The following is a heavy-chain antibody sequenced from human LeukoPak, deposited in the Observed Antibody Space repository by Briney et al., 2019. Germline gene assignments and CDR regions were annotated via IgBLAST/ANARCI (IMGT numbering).Heavy chain of an antibody. V-gene: IGHV3-11*06. J-gene: IGHJ4*02. D-gene: IGHD7-27*01. CDR3: ARDGDGRYGEDYFDY. CDR1: GFTFSDYY. CDR2: ISSSSIYT. Sequence: GGSLRLSCAASGFTFSDYYMTWIRQAPGKGLEWVSYISSSSIYTNYADSVKGRFTISRGNTKNSLYLQMNILRAEDTAVYYCARDGDGRYGEDYFDYWGQGTLVTVSS.